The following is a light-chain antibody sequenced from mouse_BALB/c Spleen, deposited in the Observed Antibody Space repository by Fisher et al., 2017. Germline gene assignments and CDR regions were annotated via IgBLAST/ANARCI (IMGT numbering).Light chain of an antibody. CDR2: RTS. V-gene: IGKV4-58*01. CDR1: SSVSSSY. CDR3: QQWSGYPYT. Sequence: DIVLTQSTAIMAASLGQKVTMTCSASSSVSSSYLHWYQQKSGASPKPLIHRTSNLASGVPARFSGSGSGTSYSLTISSVEAEDDATYYCQQWSGYPYTFGGGTKLEIK. J-gene: IGKJ2*01.